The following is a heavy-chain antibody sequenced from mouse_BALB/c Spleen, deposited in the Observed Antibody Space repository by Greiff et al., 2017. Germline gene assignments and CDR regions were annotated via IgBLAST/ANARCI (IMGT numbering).Heavy chain of an antibody. V-gene: IGHV14-3*02. CDR1: GFNIKDTY. D-gene: IGHD4-1*02. Sequence: EVKLQESGAELVKPGASVKLSCTASGFNIKDTYMHWVKQRPEQGLEWIGRIDPANGNTKYDPKFQGKATIPADTSSNTAYLQLSSLTSEDTAVYYCARSTGTRGYFDYWGQFPTLTVSS. J-gene: IGHJ2*01. CDR3: ARSTGTRGYFDY. CDR2: IDPANGNT.